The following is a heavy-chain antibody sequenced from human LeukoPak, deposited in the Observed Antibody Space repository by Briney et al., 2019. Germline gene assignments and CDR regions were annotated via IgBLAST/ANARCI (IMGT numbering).Heavy chain of an antibody. V-gene: IGHV4-59*01. D-gene: IGHD2-15*01. CDR1: GGSIRSYY. CDR3: ARALTPGCCSGGTCSYFDY. J-gene: IGHJ4*02. CDR2: IYYSGST. Sequence: PSETLSLTCTVSGGSIRSYYWSWVRQPPGKGLEWTGYIYYSGSTNSNPSLKSRVTISVDTSKNQFSLKVSSVTAADTAVYYCARALTPGCCSGGTCSYFDYWGQGTLVTVSS.